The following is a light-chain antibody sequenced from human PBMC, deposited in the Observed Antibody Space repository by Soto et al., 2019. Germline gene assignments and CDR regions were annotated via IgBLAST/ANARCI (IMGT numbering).Light chain of an antibody. CDR1: QSISNW. V-gene: IGKV1-5*03. Sequence: DIQMTQSPSTLSASVGDRVTITCRASQSISNWLAWYQQKPGKTPKLLIYRASNVQSGVPSRVSGSGSGTEFTLTISSLQPDGFATYYCQQYNRHGTFGQGTKVEIK. J-gene: IGKJ1*01. CDR2: RAS. CDR3: QQYNRHGT.